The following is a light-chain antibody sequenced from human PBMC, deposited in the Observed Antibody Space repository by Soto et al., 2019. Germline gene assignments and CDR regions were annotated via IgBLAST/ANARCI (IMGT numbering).Light chain of an antibody. Sequence: EIVMTQSPATLSVSPGERATLSCWASQSVSANLAWYQQKPGQAPRLLIYDASTRAAGIPARFSGSGSGTECTLIISSLQSEDFAVYYCQQYNNWPPWTFGQGTRVEIK. J-gene: IGKJ1*01. CDR1: QSVSAN. CDR2: DAS. V-gene: IGKV3-15*01. CDR3: QQYNNWPPWT.